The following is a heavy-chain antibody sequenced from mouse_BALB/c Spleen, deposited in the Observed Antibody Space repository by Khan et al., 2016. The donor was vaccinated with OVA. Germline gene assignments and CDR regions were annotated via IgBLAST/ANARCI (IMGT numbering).Heavy chain of an antibody. D-gene: IGHD1-1*01. CDR2: ISYSGNT. CDR3: AGVYGGDFDY. V-gene: IGHV3-2*02. J-gene: IGHJ2*01. Sequence: EVQLQESGPGLVKPSQSLSLTCTVTGYSITTDYAWNWLWQFPENKLEWMGYISYSGNTNYNPSLKSRISITRNTSKNQFFLQLKSVTTEDTARYYCAGVYGGDFDYWGQGTTLTVSS. CDR1: GYSITTDYA.